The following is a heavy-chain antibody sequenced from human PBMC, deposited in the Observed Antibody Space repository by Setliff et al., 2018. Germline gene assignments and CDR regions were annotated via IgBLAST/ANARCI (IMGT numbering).Heavy chain of an antibody. CDR3: ARLTACTYGMDV. J-gene: IGHJ6*02. V-gene: IGHV5-51*01. Sequence: PGESLKISGKGAGCSFTSYWIDWVRQMPGKGLEWMGIIYPGDSDTRYSPSFQGQVTISADKSSSTAYLQWSSLKASDTAMSYCARLTACTYGMDVWGQGTTVTVSS. D-gene: IGHD2-8*01. CDR2: IYPGDSDT. CDR1: GCSFTSYW.